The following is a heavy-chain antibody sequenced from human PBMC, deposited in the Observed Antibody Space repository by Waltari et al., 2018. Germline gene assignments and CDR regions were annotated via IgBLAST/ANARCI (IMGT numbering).Heavy chain of an antibody. CDR3: AKDQAAAGLVGPFDY. Sequence: EVQLVESGGGLVQPGGSLRLSCAASGFTFSSYAMSWVRQAPGKGLGWVSAISGSGGSTYYADAVKGRFTISRDNSKNTLYLQMNSLRAEDTAVYYCAKDQAAAGLVGPFDYWGQGTLVTVSS. CDR2: ISGSGGST. J-gene: IGHJ4*02. V-gene: IGHV3-23*04. CDR1: GFTFSSYA. D-gene: IGHD6-13*01.